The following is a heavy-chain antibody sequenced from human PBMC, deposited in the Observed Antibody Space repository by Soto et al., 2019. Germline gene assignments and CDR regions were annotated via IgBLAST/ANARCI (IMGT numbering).Heavy chain of an antibody. CDR2: INPTGGSR. D-gene: IGHD2-15*01. V-gene: IGHV1-46*01. CDR3: ARGLAAGDY. CDR1: GYTFRNYY. Sequence: QVQLVQSGAEVKKPGASVNISCKASGYTFRNYYIHWVRQAPGQGLEWMGIINPTGGSRNYAQRFQGRVTLTMDTSTATVYMELSSLRFEDTAVYYCARGLAAGDYWGQGTLVTVSS. J-gene: IGHJ4*02.